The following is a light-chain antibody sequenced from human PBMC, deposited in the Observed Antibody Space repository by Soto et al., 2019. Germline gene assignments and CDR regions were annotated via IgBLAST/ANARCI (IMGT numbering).Light chain of an antibody. J-gene: IGLJ1*01. CDR2: YDD. V-gene: IGLV1-36*01. CDR1: IPNLGNNA. Sequence: QSVLTQPPSVSAAPRQRVNLLCSGSIPNLGNNAVNWYQQPPGKAPKLLIYYDDLLPSGVSDRFSGSKSGTSASLAISGLQSEDEADYYCAAWDDSLNGYVFGTGTKLTVL. CDR3: AAWDDSLNGYV.